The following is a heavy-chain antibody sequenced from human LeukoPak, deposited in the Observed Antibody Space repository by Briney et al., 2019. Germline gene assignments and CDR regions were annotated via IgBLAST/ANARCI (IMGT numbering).Heavy chain of an antibody. D-gene: IGHD2-2*01. CDR2: INPSGGST. V-gene: IGHV1-46*01. J-gene: IGHJ4*02. CDR1: GYTFTSYY. CDR3: ARAGRIVVVPGPLGY. Sequence: GASVTVSCKASGYTFTSYYMHWVRQAPGQGLEWMGIINPSGGSTSYAQKFQGRVTMTRDTSTSTVYMELSSLRSEDTAVYYCARAGRIVVVPGPLGYWGQGTLVTVSS.